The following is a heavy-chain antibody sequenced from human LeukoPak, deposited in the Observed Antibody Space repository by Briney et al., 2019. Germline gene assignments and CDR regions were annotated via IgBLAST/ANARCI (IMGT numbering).Heavy chain of an antibody. Sequence: PGRSLRLSCAASGFTFSSYAMHWVRQAPGKGLEWVAVISYDGSNKYYADSVKGRFTISRDNSKNTLYLQMNSLRPEDTAVYYCARDPGENYGGNPMGPPLDYWGQGTLVTVSS. CDR3: ARDPGENYGGNPMGPPLDY. CDR2: ISYDGSNK. J-gene: IGHJ4*02. V-gene: IGHV3-30*04. D-gene: IGHD4-23*01. CDR1: GFTFSSYA.